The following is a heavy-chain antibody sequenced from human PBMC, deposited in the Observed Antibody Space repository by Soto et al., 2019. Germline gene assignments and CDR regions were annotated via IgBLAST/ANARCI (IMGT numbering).Heavy chain of an antibody. J-gene: IGHJ4*02. CDR1: GFTFRDYY. CDR2: ISGSGGST. CDR3: AKDLIAGGPYYFDY. D-gene: IGHD1-26*01. Sequence: GGSLRLSCAASGFTFRDYYMSWVRQATGKGLEWVSAISGSGGSTYYADSVKGRFTISRDNSKNTLYLQMNSLRAEDMAVYYCAKDLIAGGPYYFDYWGQGTLVTVSS. V-gene: IGHV3-23*01.